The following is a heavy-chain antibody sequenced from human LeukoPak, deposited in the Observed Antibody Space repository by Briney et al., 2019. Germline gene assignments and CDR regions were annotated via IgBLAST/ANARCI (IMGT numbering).Heavy chain of an antibody. CDR3: ARGGGDQDYFDY. CDR2: IYYSGSA. J-gene: IGHJ4*02. V-gene: IGHV4-59*01. D-gene: IGHD3-10*01. CDR1: GGSISTYY. Sequence: SETLSFTCTVSGGSISTYYWSWIRQPPGKGLEWIGYIYYSGSANYNPSLKSRVTISVDTSKNQFSVKLSSVTAADTALYYCARGGGDQDYFDYWGQGTLVTVSS.